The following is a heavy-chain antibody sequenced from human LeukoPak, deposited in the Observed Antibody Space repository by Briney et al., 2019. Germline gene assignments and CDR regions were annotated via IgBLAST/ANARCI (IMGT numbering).Heavy chain of an antibody. CDR2: INPNSGGT. V-gene: IGHV1-2*02. CDR3: ARRQLLWFGELPYYYYYMDV. Sequence: ASVKVSCKASGYTFTGYYMHWVRQAPGQGLEWMGWINPNSGGTNYAQKFQGRVTMTRDTSISTAYMELSRLRSDDTAVYYCARRQLLWFGELPYYYYYMDVWGKGTTVTISS. D-gene: IGHD3-10*01. CDR1: GYTFTGYY. J-gene: IGHJ6*03.